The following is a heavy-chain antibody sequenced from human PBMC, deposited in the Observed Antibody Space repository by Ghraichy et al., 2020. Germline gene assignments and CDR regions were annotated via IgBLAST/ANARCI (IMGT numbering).Heavy chain of an antibody. CDR2: IYYSGST. J-gene: IGHJ4*02. CDR1: GGSISSGGYY. CDR3: ARNYDSSGYYLLFDY. Sequence: SETLSLTCTVSGGSISSGGYYWSWIRQHPGKGLEWIGYIYYSGSTYYNPSLKSRVTISVDTSKNQFSLKLSSVTAADTAVYYCARNYDSSGYYLLFDYWGQGTLVTVSS. V-gene: IGHV4-31*03. D-gene: IGHD3-22*01.